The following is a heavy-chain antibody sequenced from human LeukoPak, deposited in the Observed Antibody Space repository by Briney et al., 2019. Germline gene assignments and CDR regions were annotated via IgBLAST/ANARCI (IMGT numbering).Heavy chain of an antibody. V-gene: IGHV3-15*01. Sequence: GGSLRLSCAASGFTFSNAWMSWVRQAPGKGLEGVGRIKSKTDGGTTDYAAPVKGRFNIARDDSKNTLYLQMNSLRAEDTAVYYCARNHDSKAGIDAFDLWGQGTMVTVSS. CDR2: IKSKTDGGTT. J-gene: IGHJ3*01. CDR3: ARNHDSKAGIDAFDL. D-gene: IGHD1-14*01. CDR1: GFTFSNAW.